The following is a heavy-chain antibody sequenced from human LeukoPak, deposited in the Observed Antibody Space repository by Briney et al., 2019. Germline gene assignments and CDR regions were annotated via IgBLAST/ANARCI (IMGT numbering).Heavy chain of an antibody. J-gene: IGHJ5*02. CDR3: AREGGGYYDSSGYYSWFDP. Sequence: GGSLRLSCAASGFTFSNYWMSWVRQAPGKGLEWVANIKQDGSEKYYVDSVKGRFTISRDNAKNSLYLQMNSLRAEDTAVYYCAREGGGYYDSSGYYSWFDPWGQGTLVTVSS. D-gene: IGHD3-22*01. CDR1: GFTFSNYW. V-gene: IGHV3-7*01. CDR2: IKQDGSEK.